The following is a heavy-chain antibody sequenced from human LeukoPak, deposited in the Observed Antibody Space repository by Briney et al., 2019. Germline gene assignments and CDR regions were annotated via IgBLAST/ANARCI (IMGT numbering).Heavy chain of an antibody. CDR1: GYTFTSYG. CDR3: ATGIVVVPAAKG. V-gene: IGHV1-18*01. Sequence: ASVKVSCKASGYTFTSYGITWVRQAPGQGLEWMGWISAYNGNTNYAQNLQGRVTMTTDTSTSTAYMEMRSPRSDDTAVYYCATGIVVVPAAKGWGQGTLVTVSS. J-gene: IGHJ4*02. D-gene: IGHD2-2*01. CDR2: ISAYNGNT.